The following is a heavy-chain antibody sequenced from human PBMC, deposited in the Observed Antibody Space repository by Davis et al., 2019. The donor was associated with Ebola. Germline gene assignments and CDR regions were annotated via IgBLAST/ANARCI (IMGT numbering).Heavy chain of an antibody. J-gene: IGHJ4*02. CDR1: GFTFSSYG. Sequence: GGSLRLSCAASGFTFSSYGMHWVRQAPGKGLEWVAVISYAGSNKYYADSVKGRFTISRDNSKNTLYLQMNSLRAEDTAVYYCAKGTTEHQLVHTAPDYWGQGTLVTVSS. CDR2: ISYAGSNK. D-gene: IGHD4-11*01. V-gene: IGHV3-30*18. CDR3: AKGTTEHQLVHTAPDY.